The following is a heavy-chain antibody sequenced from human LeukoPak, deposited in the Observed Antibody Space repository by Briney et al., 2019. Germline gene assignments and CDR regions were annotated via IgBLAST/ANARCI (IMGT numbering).Heavy chain of an antibody. J-gene: IGHJ4*02. CDR1: GYSFTSYW. Sequence: GESLKISCKGSGYSFTSYWIGWVRQMPGKGLEWMATIHTGNSDSKYSPSFQGQVTMSVDKSISTAYLQWSSLKASDTAMYYCAYSGSYYNPPFQYWGQGTLVTVSS. V-gene: IGHV5-51*01. D-gene: IGHD3-10*01. CDR3: AYSGSYYNPPFQY. CDR2: IHTGNSDS.